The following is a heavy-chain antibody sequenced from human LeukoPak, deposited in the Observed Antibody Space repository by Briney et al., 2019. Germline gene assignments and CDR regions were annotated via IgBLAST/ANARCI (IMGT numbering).Heavy chain of an antibody. D-gene: IGHD2-21*01. CDR1: GFTFSSYG. V-gene: IGHV3-7*01. CDR3: ARDLFPATSSYYYYYGMDV. Sequence: PGKSLRLSCAASGFTFSSYGMHWVRQAPGKGLEWVANIKQDGSEKYYVDSVKGRFTISRDNAKNSLYLQMNSLRAEDTAVYYCARDLFPATSSYYYYYGMDVWGQGTTVTVSS. J-gene: IGHJ6*02. CDR2: IKQDGSEK.